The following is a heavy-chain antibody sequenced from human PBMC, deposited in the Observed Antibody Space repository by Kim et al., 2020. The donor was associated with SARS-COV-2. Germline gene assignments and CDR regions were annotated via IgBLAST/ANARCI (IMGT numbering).Heavy chain of an antibody. Sequence: GGSLRLSCAASGFTLSSYWMSWVRQAPGKGLEWVASIKQGESEKSYVDSVKGRFTISRDNAKNSLYLQMNSLRAEDTAVYYCMALGNWGQGTLVTVSS. J-gene: IGHJ1*01. CDR2: IKQGESEK. CDR3: MALGN. V-gene: IGHV3-7*03. D-gene: IGHD5-12*01. CDR1: GFTLSSYW.